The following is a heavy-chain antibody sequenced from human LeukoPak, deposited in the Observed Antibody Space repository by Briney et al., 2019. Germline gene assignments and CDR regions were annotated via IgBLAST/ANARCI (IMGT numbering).Heavy chain of an antibody. CDR2: ISGSGGVT. CDR1: GFTFGTSA. J-gene: IGHJ6*02. Sequence: GGSLRLSCAASGFTFGTSAMSWVRQAPGKGLEWVSSISGSGGVTYDSDSVKGRFTISRDNPKSTLYLQMNSLRAEDTAVYYCARDPQSFDFWSGYYYYYYYGMDVWGQGTTVTVSS. V-gene: IGHV3-23*01. CDR3: ARDPQSFDFWSGYYYYYYYGMDV. D-gene: IGHD3-3*01.